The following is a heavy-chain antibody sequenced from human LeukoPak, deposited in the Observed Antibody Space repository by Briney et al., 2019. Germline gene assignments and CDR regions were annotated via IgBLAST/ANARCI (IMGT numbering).Heavy chain of an antibody. V-gene: IGHV3-73*01. Sequence: PGGSLRLSCAASGFTFSNAWMSWVRQAPGKGLEWVGRIRSKANSYATAYAASVKGRFTISRDDSKNTAYLQMNSLKTEDTAVYYCTTGRRWGWFSDYWGQGTLVTVSS. CDR3: TTGRRWGWFSDY. CDR1: GFTFSNAW. CDR2: IRSKANSYAT. D-gene: IGHD5-24*01. J-gene: IGHJ4*02.